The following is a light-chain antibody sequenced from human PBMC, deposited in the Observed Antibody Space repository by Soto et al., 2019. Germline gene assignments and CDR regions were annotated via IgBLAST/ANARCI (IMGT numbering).Light chain of an antibody. V-gene: IGKV3-20*01. Sequence: EIVMTQSPATLSVSPGERATLSCRASQSVGSDLAWYQQKPGQAPRLVIYDASTRATGIPDRFSGSGSGTDFSLTISRLESEDFAVYFCQQYGSSRTFGLGTKV. CDR2: DAS. J-gene: IGKJ1*01. CDR1: QSVGSD. CDR3: QQYGSSRT.